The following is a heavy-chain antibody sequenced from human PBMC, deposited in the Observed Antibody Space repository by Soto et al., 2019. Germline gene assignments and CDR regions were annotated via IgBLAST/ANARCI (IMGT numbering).Heavy chain of an antibody. J-gene: IGHJ5*02. Sequence: PCESLKISCKGSGYSFTSYWIGWVRQMPGKGLEWMGIIYPGDSDTRYSPSFQGQVTISADKSISTAYLQWSSLKASDTAMYYCARLQGPRFGRYFDWVPPGAWFDPWGQGTLVTVSS. V-gene: IGHV5-51*01. CDR3: ARLQGPRFGRYFDWVPPGAWFDP. CDR1: GYSFTSYW. D-gene: IGHD3-9*01. CDR2: IYPGDSDT.